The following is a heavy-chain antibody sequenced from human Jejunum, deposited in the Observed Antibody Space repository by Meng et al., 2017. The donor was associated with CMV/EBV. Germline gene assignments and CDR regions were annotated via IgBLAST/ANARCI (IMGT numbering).Heavy chain of an antibody. CDR3: AKDSPILTV. CDR1: GFTLSSYG. J-gene: IGHJ4*02. CDR2: ISDSGDST. Sequence: EVQLLESGGGLVQPGGSVRLSCTASGFTLSSYGMSWVRQAPGKGLEWVSAISDSGDSTYYADSVKGRFTISRDNSKNTLYLQMNSLRAEDTAVYYCAKDSPILTVWGQGTLVTVSS. D-gene: IGHD3-9*01. V-gene: IGHV3-23*01.